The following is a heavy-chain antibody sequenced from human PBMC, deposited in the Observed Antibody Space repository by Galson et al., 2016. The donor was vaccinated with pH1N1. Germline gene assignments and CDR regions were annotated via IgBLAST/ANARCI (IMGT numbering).Heavy chain of an antibody. J-gene: IGHJ4*01. CDR2: VEPKTGGT. Sequence: SCKASGYRFRDYYVRWVRQAPGHGLEWKGRVEPKTGGTKYGQKLQGRVTMTSDTSITTGYMELNRLKSDDTAQYYCARVDGTAAPGATNWGQGTLITVSS. CDR1: GYRFRDYY. CDR3: ARVDGTAAPGATN. V-gene: IGHV1-2*06. D-gene: IGHD6-13*01.